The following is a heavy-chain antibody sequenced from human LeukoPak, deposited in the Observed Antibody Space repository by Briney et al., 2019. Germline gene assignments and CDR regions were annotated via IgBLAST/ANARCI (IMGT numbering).Heavy chain of an antibody. D-gene: IGHD6-19*01. V-gene: IGHV1-46*01. CDR1: GYTFTNYY. Sequence: ASVKVSCKASGYTFTNYYMHWVRQAPGQGLEWMGIINPTSGSTSYAQKFQGRVTMTRDMSTSTVYMELSSLRSEDTAVYYCAGETGMAVEKNEYFQHWGQGTLITVSS. CDR2: INPTSGST. CDR3: AGETGMAVEKNEYFQH. J-gene: IGHJ1*01.